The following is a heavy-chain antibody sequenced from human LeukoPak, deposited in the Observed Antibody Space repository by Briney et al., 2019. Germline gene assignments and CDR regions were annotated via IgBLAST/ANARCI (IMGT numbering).Heavy chain of an antibody. CDR3: AKSIYDFWSRYVESAGPECAFDI. CDR1: GFTFSSYA. D-gene: IGHD3-3*01. J-gene: IGHJ3*02. CDR2: ISGSGGRT. Sequence: PGESLRLSCAASGFTFSSYAMSWVRQAPGKGLEWVSAISGSGGRTSYGDSVKGGLTISRDIPKNTLYLQMSSLRAEDTAVYYCAKSIYDFWSRYVESAGPECAFDIWGQGTMVTVSS. V-gene: IGHV3-23*01.